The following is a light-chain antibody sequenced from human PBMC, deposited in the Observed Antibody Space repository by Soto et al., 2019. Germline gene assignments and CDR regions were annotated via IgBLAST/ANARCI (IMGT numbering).Light chain of an antibody. J-gene: IGKJ1*01. Sequence: DIQMAQSPSTLSASVGATVTITCRASESIDSWLAWYQQKPGKAPKLLIFAASTLVRGVPSRFSGRGSGTEFTLTISSLQADDYATFYCQQYQTEWTFGQGTKVDI. CDR2: AAS. CDR1: ESIDSW. CDR3: QQYQTEWT. V-gene: IGKV1-5*01.